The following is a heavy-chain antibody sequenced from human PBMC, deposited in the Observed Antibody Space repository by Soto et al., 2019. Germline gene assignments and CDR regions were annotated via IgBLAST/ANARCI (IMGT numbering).Heavy chain of an antibody. CDR1: GGSISSSNW. V-gene: IGHV4-4*02. J-gene: IGHJ6*02. D-gene: IGHD3-16*02. CDR2: IFHNGNT. CDR3: ASRSYAMDI. Sequence: QVQLQESGPGLVKPSGTLSLTCAVSGGSISSSNWWSWVRQPPGKGLEWIGEIFHNGNTYSNPSLTGRVTMSVDKSKNQFSLNLNSVTAADTAVYYCASRSYAMDIWGRDHGHRLV.